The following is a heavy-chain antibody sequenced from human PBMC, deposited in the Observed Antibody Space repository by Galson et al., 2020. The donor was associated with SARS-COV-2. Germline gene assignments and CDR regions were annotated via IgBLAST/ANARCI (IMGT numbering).Heavy chain of an antibody. Sequence: ETSETLSLTCTVSGGSISSSSYYWGWIRQPPGKGLEWIGSIYYSGRTYYNPSLKSRVTISVDTSKNQFSLKRSSVTAADTAVYYCLAAAGIYYYGMDVWGQGTTVTVSS. D-gene: IGHD6-13*01. CDR1: GGSISSSSYY. CDR2: IYYSGRT. CDR3: LAAAGIYYYGMDV. V-gene: IGHV4-39*01. J-gene: IGHJ6*02.